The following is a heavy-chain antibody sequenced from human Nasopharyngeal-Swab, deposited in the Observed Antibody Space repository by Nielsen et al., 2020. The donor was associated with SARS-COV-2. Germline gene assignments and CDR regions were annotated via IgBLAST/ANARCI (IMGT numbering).Heavy chain of an antibody. CDR3: ARDRLGSSWYNWFDP. V-gene: IGHV1-69*13. CDR2: IIPIFGTA. D-gene: IGHD6-13*01. J-gene: IGHJ5*02. CDR1: VGTFSSYA. Sequence: SSVTVSCQASVGTFSSYAISWVRQAPGQGLEWMGGIIPIFGTANYAQKFQGRVTITADESTSTAYMELSSLRSEDTAVYYCARDRLGSSWYNWFDPWGQGTLVTVSS.